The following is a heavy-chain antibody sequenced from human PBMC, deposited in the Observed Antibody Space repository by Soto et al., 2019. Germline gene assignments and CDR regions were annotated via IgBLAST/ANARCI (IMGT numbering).Heavy chain of an antibody. CDR1: GGSISSNNW. D-gene: IGHD1-26*01. CDR2: IFHSWST. Sequence: QVQLQESGPGLVKPSGTLSLTCAVSGGSISSNNWWSWVRQPPGKGLEWIGEIFHSWSTHYSPSLKSRVTISVEKSMKYLSLNLTSVTAADTAVYYCARVYSGSYSDSWGQGPLVSVSS. V-gene: IGHV4-4*02. J-gene: IGHJ4*02. CDR3: ARVYSGSYSDS.